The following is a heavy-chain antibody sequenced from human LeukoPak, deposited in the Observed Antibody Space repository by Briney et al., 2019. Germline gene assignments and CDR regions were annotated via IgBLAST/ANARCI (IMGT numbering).Heavy chain of an antibody. D-gene: IGHD3-22*01. Sequence: GGSLRLSCAASGFTFSSYWMHWVRQAPGKGLVWVSRIKSDGGTNYADSVRGRFTISRDNAKNTLPLQMNSLRAEDTGVYYCARAPSEIGGYYPEYFRHWGQGTLVTVSS. CDR3: ARAPSEIGGYYPEYFRH. CDR2: IKSDGGT. J-gene: IGHJ1*01. CDR1: GFTFSSYW. V-gene: IGHV3-74*01.